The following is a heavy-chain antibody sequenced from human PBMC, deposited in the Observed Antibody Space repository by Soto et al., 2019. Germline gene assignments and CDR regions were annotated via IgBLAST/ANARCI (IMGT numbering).Heavy chain of an antibody. J-gene: IGHJ5*02. V-gene: IGHV3-23*01. D-gene: IGHD3-10*01. CDR1: GVTFSNFA. CDR2: ISHSGTST. Sequence: EVQLLESGGGLVQPGGSLRLSCAASGVTFSNFAMNWVRQAPGKGLEWVSGISHSGTSTYYADSVKGRFTISRDNSKNPLYLQMNSLRAEDTAVYYCAKGSWVHHGSEGGNWLDPWVQGTLVTVSS. CDR3: AKGSWVHHGSEGGNWLDP.